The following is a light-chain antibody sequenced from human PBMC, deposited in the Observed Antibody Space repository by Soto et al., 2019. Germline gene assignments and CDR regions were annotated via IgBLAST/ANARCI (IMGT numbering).Light chain of an antibody. V-gene: IGKV1-5*03. CDR3: QHHSTYPLT. CDR2: KAS. CDR1: QSISSW. J-gene: IGKJ3*01. Sequence: DIQMTQSPSTLSASVGDRVTITCRASQSISSWLAWYQQQPGKAPKFLIHKASSLDSGVTSRFSGSGSGTEFTLTSSGLQPDDFATYYDQHHSTYPLTFGPGTKVDIK.